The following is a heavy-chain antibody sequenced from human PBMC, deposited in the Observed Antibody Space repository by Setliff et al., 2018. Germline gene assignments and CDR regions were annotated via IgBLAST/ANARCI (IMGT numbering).Heavy chain of an antibody. CDR3: AREGVDTRSSTDYRYYMDV. Sequence: SVKVSCKASGGTFRSYGISWVRQAPGQGLEWMGGTIPLFGTTDYAQKFHGRVTIITDESTSTAYMELSSLTSDDTAVYYCAREGVDTRSSTDYRYYMDVWGQGTTVTVSS. J-gene: IGHJ6*03. V-gene: IGHV1-69*05. CDR1: GGTFRSYG. D-gene: IGHD5-18*01. CDR2: TIPLFGTT.